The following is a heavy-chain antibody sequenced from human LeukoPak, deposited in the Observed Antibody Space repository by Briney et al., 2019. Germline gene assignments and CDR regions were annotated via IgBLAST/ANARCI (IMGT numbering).Heavy chain of an antibody. CDR2: IYYSGST. Sequence: PSETLSLTCAVYGGSFSGYYWSWIRQPPGKGLEWIGYIYYSGSTNYNPSLKSRVTISVDTSKNQFSLKLSSVTAADTAVYYCARDYYGSGSYYPFDYWGQGTLVTVSS. CDR1: GGSFSGYY. CDR3: ARDYYGSGSYYPFDY. V-gene: IGHV4-59*01. D-gene: IGHD3-10*01. J-gene: IGHJ4*02.